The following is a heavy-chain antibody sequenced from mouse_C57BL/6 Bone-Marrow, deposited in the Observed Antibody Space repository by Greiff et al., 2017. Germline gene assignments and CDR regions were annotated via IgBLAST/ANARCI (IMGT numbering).Heavy chain of an antibody. Sequence: QVQLQQPGAELVKPGASVKLSCKASGYTFTSYWMQWVKQRPGQGLEWIGEIDPSDSYTNYNQKFKGKATLTLDTSSSTAYMQLSSLTSEDSAVYYFARGDYDSSWFGYWGQGTLVTVSA. V-gene: IGHV1-50*01. CDR1: GYTFTSYW. J-gene: IGHJ3*01. CDR2: IDPSDSYT. CDR3: ARGDYDSSWFGY. D-gene: IGHD2-4*01.